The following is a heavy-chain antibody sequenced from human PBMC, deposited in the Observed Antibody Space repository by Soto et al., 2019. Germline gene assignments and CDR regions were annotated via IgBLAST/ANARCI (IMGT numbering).Heavy chain of an antibody. Sequence: QVQLVESGGGVVQPGRSLRLSCAASGFTFSSYAMHWVRQAPGKGLEWVAVISYDGSNKYYADSVKGRFTISRDNSKNTLYLQMNSLRAEDTAVYYCARGLWLNSGIDYWGQGTLVTVSS. J-gene: IGHJ4*02. CDR1: GFTFSSYA. CDR2: ISYDGSNK. V-gene: IGHV3-30-3*01. CDR3: ARGLWLNSGIDY. D-gene: IGHD5-18*01.